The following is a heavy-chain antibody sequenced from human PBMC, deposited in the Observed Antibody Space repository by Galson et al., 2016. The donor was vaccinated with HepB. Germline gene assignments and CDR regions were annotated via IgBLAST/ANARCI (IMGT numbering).Heavy chain of an antibody. Sequence: SLRLSCAASGFTFSDYGMNWVRQAPGKGLEWISYISSSSRAIYYADSVKGRFTSSRDNAKNSLHLQMNSLRDEDTAVYYCARGPHYTRSGYPLHFDYWGRGTLVTVSS. CDR3: ARGPHYTRSGYPLHFDY. D-gene: IGHD3-22*01. CDR1: GFTFSDYG. CDR2: ISSSSRAI. J-gene: IGHJ4*02. V-gene: IGHV3-48*02.